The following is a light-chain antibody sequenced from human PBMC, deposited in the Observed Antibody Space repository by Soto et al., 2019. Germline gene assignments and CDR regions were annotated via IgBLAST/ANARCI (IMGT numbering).Light chain of an antibody. CDR2: EVS. J-gene: IGLJ2*01. V-gene: IGLV2-14*01. CDR1: SSDGGSYNY. CDR3: SSYTTTTTLNVI. Sequence: SARTQPASVSGSPGQSITISCTGTSSDGGSYNYVSWYQQNPGKAPKLLIYEVSNRPSGVSNRFSGSKSGNTASLTISGLQAEDEADYYCSSYTTTTTLNVIFGGGTKVTVL.